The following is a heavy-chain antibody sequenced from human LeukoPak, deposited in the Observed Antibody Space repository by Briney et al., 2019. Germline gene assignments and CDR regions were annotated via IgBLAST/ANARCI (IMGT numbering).Heavy chain of an antibody. CDR3: ARRSTSYGTTQAFDI. V-gene: IGHV4-4*09. Sequence: SETLSLTCTVSGGPISSYYWSWIRQPPGKGLEWIGYIYTSGSTNYNPSLKSRVTISVDTSKNQFSLKLSSVTAADTAVYYCARRSTSYGTTQAFDIWGQGTMVTVSS. J-gene: IGHJ3*02. D-gene: IGHD2-2*01. CDR2: IYTSGST. CDR1: GGPISSYY.